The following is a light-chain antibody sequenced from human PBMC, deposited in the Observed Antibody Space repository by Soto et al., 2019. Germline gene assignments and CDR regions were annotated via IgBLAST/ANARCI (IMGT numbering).Light chain of an antibody. J-gene: IGKJ2*01. CDR1: QSVRSN. Sequence: IVMTQSPATLSVSPGERATLSCRASQSVRSNLAWYQQKPGQAPSLLIYGASTRATGIPARFSGSGSGTEVKQTISSLQSEEFAFYTRQQYLKWPPANTFGKGTKLEIK. CDR2: GAS. V-gene: IGKV3-15*01. CDR3: QQYLKWPPANT.